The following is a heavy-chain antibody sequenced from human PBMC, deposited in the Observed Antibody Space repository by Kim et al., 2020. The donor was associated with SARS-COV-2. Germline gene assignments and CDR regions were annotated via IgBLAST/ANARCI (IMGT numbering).Heavy chain of an antibody. D-gene: IGHD3-10*01. Sequence: ASVKVSCKASGYTFSHYAIHWVRQAPGQRLEWMGWINAGNGYTKYSENFQGRVTFTSDTSASTAYMYLSSLRSEDTAMFFCVRGIGRFGANYGMDVWGRGTTVIVSS. CDR1: GYTFSHYA. V-gene: IGHV1-3*01. CDR3: VRGIGRFGANYGMDV. CDR2: INAGNGYT. J-gene: IGHJ6*02.